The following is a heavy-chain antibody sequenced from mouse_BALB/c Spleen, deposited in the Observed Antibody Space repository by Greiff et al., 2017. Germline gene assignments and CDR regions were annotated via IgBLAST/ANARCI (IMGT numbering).Heavy chain of an antibody. J-gene: IGHJ2*01. CDR2: IWAGGST. CDR3: AREGGTARATRYFDY. V-gene: IGHV2-9*02. Sequence: QVQLQQSGPGLVAPSQSLSITCTVSGFSLTSYGVHWVRQPPGKGLEWLGVIWAGGSTNYNSALMSRLSISKDNSKSQVFLKMNSLQTDDTAMYYCAREGGTARATRYFDYWGQGTTLTVSS. CDR1: GFSLTSYG. D-gene: IGHD3-2*01.